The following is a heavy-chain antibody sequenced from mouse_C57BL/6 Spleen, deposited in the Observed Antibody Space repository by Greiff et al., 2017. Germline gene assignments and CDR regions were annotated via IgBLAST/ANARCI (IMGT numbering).Heavy chain of an antibody. V-gene: IGHV5-6*01. CDR3: ARQGEYDVAMDD. CDR2: ISSGGSYT. Sequence: EVMLVESGGDLVKPGGSLKLSCAASGFTFSSYGMSWVRQTSDKRLEWVATISSGGSYTYYPDSVKGRFTLSRDNAKNTLYLQMSSRKYEDTALYYCARQGEYDVAMDDWGQGTSVTVSS. J-gene: IGHJ4*01. CDR1: GFTFSSYG. D-gene: IGHD2-14*01.